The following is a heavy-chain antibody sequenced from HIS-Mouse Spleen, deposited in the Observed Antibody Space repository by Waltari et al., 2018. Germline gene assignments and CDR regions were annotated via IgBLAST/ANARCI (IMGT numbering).Heavy chain of an antibody. J-gene: IGHJ2*01. CDR1: GGSISSSSYY. CDR2: IYYSGST. V-gene: IGHV4-39*07. Sequence: QLQLQESGPGLVKPSETLSLTCTVSGGSISSSSYYWGWIRQPPGKGREWIGSIYYSGSTSSNPSLKGRVTISVDTSKNQCSLKLSSVTAADTAVYYCAREIPYSSSWYDWYFDLWGRGTLVTVSS. D-gene: IGHD6-13*01. CDR3: AREIPYSSSWYDWYFDL.